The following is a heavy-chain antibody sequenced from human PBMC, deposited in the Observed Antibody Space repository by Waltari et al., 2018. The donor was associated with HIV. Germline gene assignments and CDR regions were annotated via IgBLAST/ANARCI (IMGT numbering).Heavy chain of an antibody. CDR3: AASGYDANFDY. CDR1: GFTFTSYS. D-gene: IGHD5-12*01. CDR2: ISSSGTI. V-gene: IGHV3-48*01. Sequence: EVQLVESGGGLVQPGGSLRLSCAAYGFTFTSYSMNWVSQAPGKGLEWVSYISSSGTIYYADSVKGRFTISRDNAKNSLYLQMNSLRAEDTAVYYCAASGYDANFDYWGQGTLVTVSS. J-gene: IGHJ4*02.